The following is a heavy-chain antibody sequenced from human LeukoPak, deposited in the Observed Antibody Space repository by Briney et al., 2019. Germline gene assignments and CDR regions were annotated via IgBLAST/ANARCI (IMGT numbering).Heavy chain of an antibody. CDR3: ARPYSSGWKLYYFDY. CDR1: GYTFTGYY. CDR2: INPNSGGT. D-gene: IGHD6-19*01. Sequence: ASVKVSCKASGYTFTGYYMHWVRQAPGQGLEWMGRINPNSGGTNYAQKVQGRVTMTRDTSISTAYMELSRLRSDDTAVYYCARPYSSGWKLYYFDYWGQGTLVTVSS. V-gene: IGHV1-2*06. J-gene: IGHJ4*02.